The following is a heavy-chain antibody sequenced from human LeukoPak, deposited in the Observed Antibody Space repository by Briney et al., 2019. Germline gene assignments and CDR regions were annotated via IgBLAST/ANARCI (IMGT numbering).Heavy chain of an antibody. CDR1: GGTFSSYA. Sequence: SVKVSCKASGGTFSSYAISWVRQAPGQGLEWMGGIIPIFGTANYAQKFQGGVTITTDEPMTTAYMELSSLRSEDTAVYYCARVPITRFGESFYYYMDVWGKGTPVTVSS. D-gene: IGHD3-10*01. J-gene: IGHJ6*03. V-gene: IGHV1-69*05. CDR3: ARVPITRFGESFYYYMDV. CDR2: IIPIFGTA.